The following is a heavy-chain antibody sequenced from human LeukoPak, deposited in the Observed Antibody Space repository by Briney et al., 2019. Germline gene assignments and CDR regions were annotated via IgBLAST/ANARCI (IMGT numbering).Heavy chain of an antibody. CDR2: IYSSGSA. Sequence: SETLSLTCTVSGASINNNFWTWIRQPPGKGLEWIGYIYSSGSANYNPSLKGRVIISGDTSKNQISLNLTSVTAADTALYFCARHRDYYDSWGHGTLVTVSS. D-gene: IGHD3-22*01. CDR3: ARHRDYYDS. V-gene: IGHV4-59*08. CDR1: GASINNNF. J-gene: IGHJ4*01.